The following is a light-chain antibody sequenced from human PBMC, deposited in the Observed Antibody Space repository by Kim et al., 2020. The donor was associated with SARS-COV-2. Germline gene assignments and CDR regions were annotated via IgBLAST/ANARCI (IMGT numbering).Light chain of an antibody. CDR3: QQFYNTPIT. CDR2: WAS. CDR1: QSVLYSSNNKNF. V-gene: IGKV4-1*01. J-gene: IGKJ5*01. Sequence: DIVMTQSPDSLAVSLGERATINCKSSQSVLYSSNNKNFLAWYQQKPGQPPKLLIYWASTRESGVPDRFSGSGSGTDFTLTINSLQAEDVAVYYCQQFYNTPITFGHGTRLEIK.